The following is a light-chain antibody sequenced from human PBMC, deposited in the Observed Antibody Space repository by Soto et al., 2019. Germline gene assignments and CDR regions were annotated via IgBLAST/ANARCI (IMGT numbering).Light chain of an antibody. CDR1: TSHVGLYNY. J-gene: IGLJ2*01. CDR3: SSYTSSDTLV. CDR2: EVS. Sequence: QSVLTQPASVSGSPGQSITISCTGTTSHVGLYNYVSWYQQHPGKAPKLMISEVSNRPSGVSNRFSGSKSGNTASLTISGLQAEDEADYYCSSYTSSDTLVFGAGTKLTVL. V-gene: IGLV2-14*01.